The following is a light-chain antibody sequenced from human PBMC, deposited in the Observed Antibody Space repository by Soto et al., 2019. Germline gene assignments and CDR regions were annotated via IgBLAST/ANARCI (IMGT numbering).Light chain of an antibody. Sequence: QSALTQPASVTGSPGQSLTISCTGTSSDVGSYNHVSWYQQYPGTAPKLILYEVANRPSGVSGRFSGSKSGNTASLTISGLQPEDEANYYCASYTNTRSWVFGGGTKLTVL. CDR2: EVA. CDR3: ASYTNTRSWV. J-gene: IGLJ3*02. CDR1: SSDVGSYNH. V-gene: IGLV2-14*01.